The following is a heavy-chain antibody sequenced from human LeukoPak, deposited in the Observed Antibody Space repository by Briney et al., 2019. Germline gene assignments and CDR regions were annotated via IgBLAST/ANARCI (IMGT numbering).Heavy chain of an antibody. Sequence: GRSLRLSCAASGFTFDDYAMHWVRRAPGKGLEWVSGISWNSGSIGYADSVKGRFTISRDNAKNSLYLQMNSLRAEDTALYYCAKGAPNYDYVWGSYRQYYFDYWGQGTLVTVSS. V-gene: IGHV3-9*01. J-gene: IGHJ4*02. CDR1: GFTFDDYA. CDR3: AKGAPNYDYVWGSYRQYYFDY. CDR2: ISWNSGSI. D-gene: IGHD3-16*02.